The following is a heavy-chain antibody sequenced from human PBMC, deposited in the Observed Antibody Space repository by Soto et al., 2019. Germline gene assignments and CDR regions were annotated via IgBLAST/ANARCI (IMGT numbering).Heavy chain of an antibody. CDR2: NNAGKGNT. Sequence: VASVKVSYKASGYTFTSYAMHWVRQAPGQRLEWMGWNNAGKGNTKYSQKFQGRVTITRDTAASTAYMELSSLSYADTDVYYCARTDGGSGSLGTYYYYYGMDVWGQGTTVTVYS. J-gene: IGHJ6*02. V-gene: IGHV1-3*01. D-gene: IGHD3-10*01. CDR1: GYTFTSYA. CDR3: ARTDGGSGSLGTYYYYYGMDV.